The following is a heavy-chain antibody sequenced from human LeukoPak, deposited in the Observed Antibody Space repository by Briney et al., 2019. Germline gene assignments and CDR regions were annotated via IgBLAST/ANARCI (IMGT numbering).Heavy chain of an antibody. CDR1: GFTFSSYA. CDR2: ISGSGGST. J-gene: IGHJ4*02. V-gene: IGHV3-23*01. D-gene: IGHD3-22*01. CDR3: AKGGYYYDSSGYYYGY. Sequence: GGSLRLSCAASGFTFSSYAMSWVRQAPGKGLEWVSAISGSGGSTYYADSVKGRFTISRGNSKNTLYLQMNSLRAEDTAVYYCAKGGYYYDSSGYYYGYWGQGTLVTVSS.